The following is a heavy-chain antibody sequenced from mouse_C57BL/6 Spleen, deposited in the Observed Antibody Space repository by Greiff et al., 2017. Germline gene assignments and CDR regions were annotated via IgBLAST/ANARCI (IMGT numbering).Heavy chain of an antibody. CDR2: ISSGSSTI. D-gene: IGHD1-1*01. Sequence: EVMLVESGGGLVKPGGSLKLSCAASGFTFSDYGMHWVRPAPEKGLEWVAYISSGSSTIYYADTVKGRFTISRDNAKNTLFLQMTSLRSEDTAMYYCARDTTVVPTFPFAYWGQGTLVTVSA. CDR1: GFTFSDYG. CDR3: ARDTTVVPTFPFAY. V-gene: IGHV5-17*01. J-gene: IGHJ3*01.